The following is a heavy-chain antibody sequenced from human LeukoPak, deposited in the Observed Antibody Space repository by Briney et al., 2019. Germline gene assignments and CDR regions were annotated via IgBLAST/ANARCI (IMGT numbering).Heavy chain of an antibody. CDR1: GGTFSSYA. Sequence: ASVKVSCKASGGTFSSYAISWVRQAPGQGFEWMGGIIPIFGTANYAQKFQGRVTITADESTSTAYMELSSLRSEDTAVYYCAIYSSSSAYYYYYMDVWGKGTTVTVSS. D-gene: IGHD6-6*01. J-gene: IGHJ6*03. CDR3: AIYSSSSAYYYYYMDV. CDR2: IIPIFGTA. V-gene: IGHV1-69*13.